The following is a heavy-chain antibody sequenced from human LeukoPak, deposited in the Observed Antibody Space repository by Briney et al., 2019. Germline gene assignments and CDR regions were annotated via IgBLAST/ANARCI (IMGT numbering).Heavy chain of an antibody. V-gene: IGHV1-18*01. CDR2: ISAYNGNT. J-gene: IGHJ4*02. CDR1: GYIFTTYG. D-gene: IGHD3-10*01. Sequence: GASVKHSCEASGYIFTTYGISWVRQAPGQGLEWMGWISAYNGNTNYAQNIQGRVTMTTETSTSTAYMELRSLRSDDTAVYYCARGIYTGSPDAPFDYWGQGTLVTVSS. CDR3: ARGIYTGSPDAPFDY.